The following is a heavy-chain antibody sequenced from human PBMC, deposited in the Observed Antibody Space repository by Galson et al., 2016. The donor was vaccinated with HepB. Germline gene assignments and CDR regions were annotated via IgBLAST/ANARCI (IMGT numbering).Heavy chain of an antibody. V-gene: IGHV3-30-3*01. CDR2: NSYDGSNK. CDR3: ASIAAAGYYYGMDV. J-gene: IGHJ6*02. D-gene: IGHD6-13*01. CDR1: GFTFSIYA. Sequence: SLRLSCAASGFTFSIYAMHWVRQAPGKGLEWVAVNSYDGSNKYYADSVKGRFTISRDNSKNTLYLQMNSLRAEDTAVYYCASIAAAGYYYGMDVWGQGTTVTVSS.